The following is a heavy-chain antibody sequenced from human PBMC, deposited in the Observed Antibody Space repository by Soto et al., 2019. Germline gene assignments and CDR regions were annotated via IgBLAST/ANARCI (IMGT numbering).Heavy chain of an antibody. J-gene: IGHJ6*02. CDR1: GFTFSSYA. V-gene: IGHV3-23*01. CDR3: AKSLFGELLYDYYYYYGMDV. Sequence: GGSLRLSCAASGFTFSSYAMSWVRQAPGKGLEWVSAISGSGGSTYYADSVKGRFTISRDNSKNTLYLQMNSLRAEDTAVYYCAKSLFGELLYDYYYYYGMDVWGQGTTVTVSS. CDR2: ISGSGGST. D-gene: IGHD3-10*02.